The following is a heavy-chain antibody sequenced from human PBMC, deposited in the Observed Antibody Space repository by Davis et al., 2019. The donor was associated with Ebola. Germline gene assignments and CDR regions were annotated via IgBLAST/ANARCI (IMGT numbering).Heavy chain of an antibody. CDR1: GYTFTNYG. J-gene: IGHJ4*02. CDR3: ARAQFPTTSDH. D-gene: IGHD1-14*01. Sequence: ASVKVSCKTSGYTFTNYGITWVRQAPGQGLEWMGWINPHNGNTNYAQNVQGRVTMTTDTSTSTAYMEVGSLRSDDTAVYYCARAQFPTTSDHWGQGTLVTVS. CDR2: INPHNGNT. V-gene: IGHV1-18*04.